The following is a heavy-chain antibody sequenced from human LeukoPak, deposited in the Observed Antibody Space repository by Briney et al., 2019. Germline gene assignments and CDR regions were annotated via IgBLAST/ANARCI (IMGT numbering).Heavy chain of an antibody. V-gene: IGHV3-23*01. CDR2: ISDTYATT. D-gene: IGHD2-21*01. Sequence: GGSLRLSCAASGFTFTNYAMTWVRQAPGKGLEWVSSISDTYATTYYTDSVKGRCTISKDNSKNTVSLLLNNLRAEDTAVYFCVRHDSFIPFWGQGTLVTVSS. J-gene: IGHJ4*02. CDR1: GFTFTNYA. CDR3: VRHDSFIPF.